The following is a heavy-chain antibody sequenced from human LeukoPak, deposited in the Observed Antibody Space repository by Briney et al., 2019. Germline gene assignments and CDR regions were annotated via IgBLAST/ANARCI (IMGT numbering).Heavy chain of an antibody. Sequence: GGSLRLSCAASGFTFSSYSMSWVRQAPGKGLESVSCISSSSTIYYADSVKGRFTISRDNAKNSLYLQMNSLRAEDTAVYYCARGRPNIVVVPAAYMDVWGKGTTVTVSS. J-gene: IGHJ6*03. D-gene: IGHD2-2*01. CDR1: GFTFSSYS. CDR2: ISSSSTI. CDR3: ARGRPNIVVVPAAYMDV. V-gene: IGHV3-48*01.